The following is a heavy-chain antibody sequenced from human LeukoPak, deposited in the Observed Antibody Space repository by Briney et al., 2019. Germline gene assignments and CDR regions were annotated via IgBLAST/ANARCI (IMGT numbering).Heavy chain of an antibody. D-gene: IGHD2-2*01. Sequence: GESLKISCKGSGYSFTSYWIGWVRQMPGKGLEWMGIIYPGDSDTRYSLSFQGQVTISADKSISTAYLQWSSLKASDTAMYYCARLRYCSSTSCYRLDAFDIWGQGTMVTVSS. CDR1: GYSFTSYW. CDR3: ARLRYCSSTSCYRLDAFDI. J-gene: IGHJ3*02. CDR2: IYPGDSDT. V-gene: IGHV5-51*01.